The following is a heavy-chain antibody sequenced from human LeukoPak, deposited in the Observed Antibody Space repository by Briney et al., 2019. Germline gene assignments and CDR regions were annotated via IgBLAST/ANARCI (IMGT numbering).Heavy chain of an antibody. Sequence: ASVKVSCKASGYTFTGYYMHWVRQAPGQGLEWMGWINPNSGGTNYAQKFQGRVTMTRDTSISTAYMELSRLRSVDTAVYYCARDRKAGGYFSYWGQGTLVTVSS. J-gene: IGHJ4*02. V-gene: IGHV1-2*02. CDR3: ARDRKAGGYFSY. D-gene: IGHD5-18*01. CDR1: GYTFTGYY. CDR2: INPNSGGT.